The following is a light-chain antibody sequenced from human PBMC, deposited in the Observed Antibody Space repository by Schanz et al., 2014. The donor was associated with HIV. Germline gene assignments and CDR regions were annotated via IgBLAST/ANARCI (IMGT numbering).Light chain of an antibody. J-gene: IGKJ1*01. CDR2: GAS. V-gene: IGKV3-20*01. Sequence: EIVLTQSPGTLSLSPGERAALSCKASQSVSRYLAWYQHKPGQAPRLLIFGASNRATGIPDRFSGGESGTDFTLTISRVEPEDYAVYYCQQYGSSPWTFGQGTRVDVK. CDR1: QSVSRY. CDR3: QQYGSSPWT.